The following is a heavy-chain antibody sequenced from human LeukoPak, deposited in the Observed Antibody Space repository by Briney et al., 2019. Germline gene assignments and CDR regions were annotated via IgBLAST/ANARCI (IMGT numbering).Heavy chain of an antibody. CDR2: ISGSGGNT. D-gene: IGHD3-22*01. V-gene: IGHV3-23*01. CDR1: GFTFSTYT. J-gene: IGHJ4*02. CDR3: AKDQGFYYDSSGYLGFDY. Sequence: HPGGSLTLSCAASGFTFSTYTMSWVRQTPGKGLEWVSAISGSGGNTSYADSVKGRLTISRDNSKNTLYLQMNSLRAEDTALYYCAKDQGFYYDSSGYLGFDYWGQGALVTVSS.